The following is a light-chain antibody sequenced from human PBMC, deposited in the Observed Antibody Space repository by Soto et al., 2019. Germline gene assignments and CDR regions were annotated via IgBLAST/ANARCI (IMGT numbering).Light chain of an antibody. V-gene: IGKV1-13*02. J-gene: IGKJ5*01. CDR1: QGLSSA. CDR3: QQFNSYPIT. Sequence: AIHLTQSPSSLSASVGDRVTITCRASQGLSSALAWYQQKPGKAPKVLIYDASNLERGVPSRFSGSGSGTDFTLTITSLQPEDFATYYCQQFNSYPITFGQGTRLEIK. CDR2: DAS.